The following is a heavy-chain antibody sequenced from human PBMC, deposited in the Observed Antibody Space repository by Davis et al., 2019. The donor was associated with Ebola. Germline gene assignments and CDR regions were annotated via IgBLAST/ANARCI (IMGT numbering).Heavy chain of an antibody. J-gene: IGHJ6*03. CDR2: INHSGST. Sequence: PSETLSLTCAVYGGSFRGYYWSWIRQPPGKGLEWIGEINHSGSTNYNPSLKSRVTISVDTSKKQFSLKLSSVTAADTAVYYCATQSEYYYYYYMDIWGKGTTVTVSS. CDR3: ATQSEYYYYYYMDI. V-gene: IGHV4-34*01. CDR1: GGSFRGYY.